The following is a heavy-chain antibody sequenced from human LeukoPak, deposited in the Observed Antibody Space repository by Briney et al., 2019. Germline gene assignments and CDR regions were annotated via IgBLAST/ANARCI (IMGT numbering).Heavy chain of an antibody. V-gene: IGHV4-38-2*02. CDR2: IYHSGST. D-gene: IGHD6-13*01. CDR3: AREYAAGNWFDP. J-gene: IGHJ5*02. CDR1: GHSISSGYY. Sequence: SQTLSLTCTVSGHSISSGYYWGWIRQPPGKGLDWIGNIYHSGSTYYNPSLKSRVTISVDTSKNQFSLKLSSVTAADTAVYYCAREYAAGNWFDPWGQGTLVTVSS.